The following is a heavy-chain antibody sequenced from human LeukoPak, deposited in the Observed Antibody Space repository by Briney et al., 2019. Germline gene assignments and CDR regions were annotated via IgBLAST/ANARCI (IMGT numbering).Heavy chain of an antibody. CDR3: ASIVVVPAANSRVD. V-gene: IGHV3-11*01. J-gene: IGHJ4*02. D-gene: IGHD2-2*01. Sequence: PGGSLRLSCAASGFTFSDYYMSWIRQAPGKGLEWVSYISSSGSTIYYADSVKGRFTISRDNAKNSLYLQMNSLRAEDTAVHYCASIVVVPAANSRVDWGQGTLVTVSS. CDR2: ISSSGSTI. CDR1: GFTFSDYY.